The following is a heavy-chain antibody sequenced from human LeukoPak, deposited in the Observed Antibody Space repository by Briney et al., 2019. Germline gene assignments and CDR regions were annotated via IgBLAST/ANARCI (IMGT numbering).Heavy chain of an antibody. Sequence: PGGSLRLSCAASGFTFSSYSMNWVRQAPGKGLEWVSSISSSSSYIYYADSVKGRFTISRDNAKNSLYLQMNSLRAEDTAVYYCARVGGVVVVPVPGDYMDVWGKGTTVTVSS. CDR2: ISSSSSYI. D-gene: IGHD2-2*01. CDR1: GFTFSSYS. J-gene: IGHJ6*03. CDR3: ARVGGVVVVPVPGDYMDV. V-gene: IGHV3-21*01.